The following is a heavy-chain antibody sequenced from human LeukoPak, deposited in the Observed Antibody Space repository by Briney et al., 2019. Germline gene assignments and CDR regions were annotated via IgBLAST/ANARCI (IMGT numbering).Heavy chain of an antibody. CDR1: GGSISSSSYY. J-gene: IGHJ6*02. Sequence: PSETLSLTCTVSGGSISSSSYYWGWIRQPPGKGLEWIGEINHSGSTNYNPSLKSRVTISVDTSKNQFSLKLSSVTAADTAVYYCARLKNSRIIYYYYNYGMDVWGQGTTVTVSS. CDR2: INHSGST. V-gene: IGHV4-39*07. CDR3: ARLKNSRIIYYYYNYGMDV. D-gene: IGHD2/OR15-2a*01.